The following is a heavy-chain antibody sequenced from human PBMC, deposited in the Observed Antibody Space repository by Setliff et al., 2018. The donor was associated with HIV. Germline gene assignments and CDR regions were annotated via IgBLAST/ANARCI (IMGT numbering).Heavy chain of an antibody. V-gene: IGHV1-69*13. J-gene: IGHJ3*01. CDR3: ANPHDGGAFDV. D-gene: IGHD4-17*01. CDR2: VITSFATA. CDR1: GGTFKNLA. Sequence: SVKVSCKASGGTFKNLAISWVRQAPGQGLEWMGEVITSFATANYVQKVQGRITITADELTSTVYMDLNSLKTEDSSVYYCANPHDGGAFDVWCQGTAVTVSS.